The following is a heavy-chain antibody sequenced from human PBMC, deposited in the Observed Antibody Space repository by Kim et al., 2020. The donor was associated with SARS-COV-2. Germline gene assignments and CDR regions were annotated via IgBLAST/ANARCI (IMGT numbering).Heavy chain of an antibody. J-gene: IGHJ6*02. CDR1: GFTFSNHG. CDR2: ISFDGTNK. D-gene: IGHD6-13*01. Sequence: GGSLRLSCAASGFTFSNHGMHWVRQAPGKGLEWVAVISFDGTNKYYADSVKGRFTISRDNSNNTLHLQVHSVRAEDTAVYYCAKDNAALTWTYYYGMDVWGQGTTVTVSS. V-gene: IGHV3-30*18. CDR3: AKDNAALTWTYYYGMDV.